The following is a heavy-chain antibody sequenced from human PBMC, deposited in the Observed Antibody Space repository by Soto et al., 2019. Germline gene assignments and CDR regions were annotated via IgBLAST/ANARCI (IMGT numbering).Heavy chain of an antibody. CDR2: IYYSGST. CDR3: ARQVYSSGWRCDD. CDR1: GGSISSSSYY. Sequence: SETLSLTCTVSGGSISSSSYYWGWIRQPPGKGLEWIGSIYYSGSTYYNPSLKSRVTISVDTSKNQFSLKLSSVTAADTAVYYCARQVYSSGWRCDDWGQGTLVTVSS. J-gene: IGHJ4*02. D-gene: IGHD6-19*01. V-gene: IGHV4-39*01.